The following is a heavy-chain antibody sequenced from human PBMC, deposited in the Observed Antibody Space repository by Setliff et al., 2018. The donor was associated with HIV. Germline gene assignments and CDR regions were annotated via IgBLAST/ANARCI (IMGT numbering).Heavy chain of an antibody. CDR1: GYSLTKLS. J-gene: IGHJ4*02. CDR2: FDPEDGKR. CDR3: ATGSGYGLFEH. D-gene: IGHD3-22*01. V-gene: IGHV1-24*01. Sequence: GASVKVSCKVSGYSLTKLSIHWVRQTREKGLEWMGGFDPEDGKRIYAQNFQGRVIVSLDTSTDTAYMALTSLTFEDTAVYFCATGSGYGLFEHWGQGALVTVSS.